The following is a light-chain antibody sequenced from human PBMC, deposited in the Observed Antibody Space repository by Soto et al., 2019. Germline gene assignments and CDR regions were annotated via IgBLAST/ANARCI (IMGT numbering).Light chain of an antibody. CDR2: KVS. CDR1: QSINGW. J-gene: IGKJ1*01. CDR3: QHYNIYSEA. Sequence: IQVTQAPSTLSASVGDRVTVTCRASQSINGWLAWYQQKPGKAPKLLIYKVSTLKSGVPSRFSGSGSGTEFTLTISSLQPDDFATYYCQHYNIYSEAFGQGAKVDI. V-gene: IGKV1-5*03.